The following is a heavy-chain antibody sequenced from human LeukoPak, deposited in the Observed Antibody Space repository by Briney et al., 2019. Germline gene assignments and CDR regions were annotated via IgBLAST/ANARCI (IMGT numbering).Heavy chain of an antibody. D-gene: IGHD1-26*01. J-gene: IGHJ4*02. CDR1: GGSISSGRYY. CDR3: AKSGGYGLIDY. CDR2: IYYSGST. Sequence: SETLSLTCTVSGGSISSGRYYWGWIRQPPGKGLEWIGSIYYSGSTYYNASLQSRVTISIDTSKNQFSLRLNSVTAADTAMYYCAKSGGYGLIDYWGQGTRVTVSS. V-gene: IGHV4-39*01.